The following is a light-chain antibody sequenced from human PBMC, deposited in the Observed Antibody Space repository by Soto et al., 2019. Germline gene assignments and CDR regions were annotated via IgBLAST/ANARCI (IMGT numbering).Light chain of an antibody. CDR3: QHYNDWPPSWT. Sequence: EIVMTQSPATLSVSPGERATLSCRASQSFSSKLAWYQQKPGQAPRVLIYGASTRATGIPARFSGSGSGTEFTLTISSLQSEDFAVYFCQHYNDWPPSWTFGQGTRVEI. V-gene: IGKV3-15*01. CDR2: GAS. J-gene: IGKJ1*01. CDR1: QSFSSK.